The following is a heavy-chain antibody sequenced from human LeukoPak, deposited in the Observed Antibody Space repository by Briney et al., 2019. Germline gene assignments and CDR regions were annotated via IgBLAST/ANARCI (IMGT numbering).Heavy chain of an antibody. CDR2: ISSSGTTI. J-gene: IGHJ4*02. CDR1: GFTFSSYE. CDR3: ARDGDQSTIGARPDY. Sequence: EGSLRLSCAASGFTFSSYEMNWVRQAPGKGLEWISYISSSGTTIYYADSVKGRFTISRDNAKNSLFLQMNSLRADNTAVYFCARDGDQSTIGARPDYWGQGTLVTVSS. V-gene: IGHV3-48*03. D-gene: IGHD6-6*01.